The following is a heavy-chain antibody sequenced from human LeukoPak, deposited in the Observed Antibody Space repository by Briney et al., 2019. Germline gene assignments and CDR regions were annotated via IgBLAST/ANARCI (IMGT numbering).Heavy chain of an antibody. CDR3: ARAIAVAGRTACDY. V-gene: IGHV1-18*01. CDR1: GYTFTSYG. D-gene: IGHD6-19*01. Sequence: ASVKVSCKASGYTFTSYGISWVRQAPGQGLEWMGWISAYSGNTNYAQKLQGRVTMTTDTSTSTAYMELRSLRSDDTAVYYCARAIAVAGRTACDYWGQGTLVTVSS. CDR2: ISAYSGNT. J-gene: IGHJ4*02.